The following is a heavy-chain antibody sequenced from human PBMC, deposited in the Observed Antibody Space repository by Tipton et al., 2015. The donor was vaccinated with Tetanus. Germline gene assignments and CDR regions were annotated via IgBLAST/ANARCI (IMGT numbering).Heavy chain of an antibody. CDR3: ARRVIMPSAPSRYFDY. D-gene: IGHD2-2*01. Sequence: TLSLTCTVSGGSISSSSYYWGWIRQPPGKGLEWIGNIFYIGSAYYNPSLRSRVTISVDTSKNQFSLKLSSVTAADTALYYCARRVIMPSAPSRYFDYWGQGTLVTVSS. CDR2: IFYIGSA. J-gene: IGHJ4*02. CDR1: GGSISSSSYY. V-gene: IGHV4-39*01.